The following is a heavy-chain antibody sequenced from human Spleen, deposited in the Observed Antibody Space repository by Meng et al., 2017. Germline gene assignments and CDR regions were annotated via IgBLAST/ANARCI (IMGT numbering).Heavy chain of an antibody. D-gene: IGHD6-13*01. Sequence: QRQGPGPCLAKPSAPLSLTCTVSCGSISGGGFYWGWIRQRPGKGLEWIGFIYHTGTTYYNPSLKSRLSISVDTSKNQFSLKLSSVTAADTAVYYCARVCPVDSSSPSPGWFDPWGQGTLVTVSS. V-gene: IGHV4-31*03. CDR2: IYHTGTT. CDR1: CGSISGGGFY. CDR3: ARVCPVDSSSPSPGWFDP. J-gene: IGHJ5*02.